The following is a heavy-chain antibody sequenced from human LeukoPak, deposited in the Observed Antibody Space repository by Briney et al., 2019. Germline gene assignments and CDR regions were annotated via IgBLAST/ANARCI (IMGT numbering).Heavy chain of an antibody. CDR1: GGSISSYY. Sequence: SETLSLTCTVSGGSISSYYWSWIRQPPGKGLEWIGEINHSGSTNYYPSLKSRVTISVDTSKNQFSLKLSSVTAADTAVYYCARVGSMYGDYGLDYFDYWGQGTLVTVSS. CDR3: ARVGSMYGDYGLDYFDY. CDR2: INHSGST. D-gene: IGHD4-17*01. V-gene: IGHV4-34*01. J-gene: IGHJ4*02.